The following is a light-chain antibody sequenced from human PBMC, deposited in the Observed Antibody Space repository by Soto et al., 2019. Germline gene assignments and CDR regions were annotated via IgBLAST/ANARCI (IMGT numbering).Light chain of an antibody. CDR1: SSDVGSYNL. V-gene: IGLV2-23*01. CDR3: CSYAGNSSFV. CDR2: EGS. Sequence: QSALTQPASVSGSPGQSITISCTGTSSDVGSYNLVSWYQQHPGTAPKLMIYEGSKWPSGVSNRFSGSKSGNTASLTISGLQAEDEADYYCCSYAGNSSFVFGTGTKATVL. J-gene: IGLJ1*01.